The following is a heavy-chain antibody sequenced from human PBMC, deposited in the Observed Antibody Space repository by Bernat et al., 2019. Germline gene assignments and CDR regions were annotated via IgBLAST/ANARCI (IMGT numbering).Heavy chain of an antibody. J-gene: IGHJ4*02. CDR3: ARDMEGVYLDY. CDR1: GFTFSSYG. CDR2: IWYDGSNK. Sequence: QVQLVESGGGVVQPGRSLRLSCAASGFTFSSYGMHWVRQAPGKGLEWVAVIWYDGSNKYYADSVKGRFTISRDNSKNTLYLQMNSLRAEDTAVYYCARDMEGVYLDYWGQGTLVTVSS. D-gene: IGHD2-8*01. V-gene: IGHV3-33*01.